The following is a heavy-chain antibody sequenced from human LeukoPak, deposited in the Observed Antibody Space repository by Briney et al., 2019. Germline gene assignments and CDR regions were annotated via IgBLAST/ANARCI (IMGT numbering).Heavy chain of an antibody. D-gene: IGHD1-1*01. J-gene: IGHJ4*02. V-gene: IGHV3-7*01. Sequence: GGSLRLSCAASGFTFSSYWMSWVRQAPGKGLEWVANIKQDGSEKYYVDSVEGRFTISRDNAKNSLYLQMNSLRVEDTAVYYCGRDRAYNTFDYWGQGILVTVSS. CDR2: IKQDGSEK. CDR3: GRDRAYNTFDY. CDR1: GFTFSSYW.